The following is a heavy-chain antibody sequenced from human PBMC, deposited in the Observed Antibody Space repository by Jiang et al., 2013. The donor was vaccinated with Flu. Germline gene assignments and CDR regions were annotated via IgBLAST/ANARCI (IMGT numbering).Heavy chain of an antibody. CDR3: ARGGGIALDY. CDR1: GFTFTKYD. CDR2: ISAGSGGT. J-gene: IGHJ4*02. D-gene: IGHD2-15*01. Sequence: AEVKKPGASVKVSCEASGFTFTKYDIFWVRLAPGQRLEWMGWISAGSGGTTYSQKFQGRVTITRDTSATTAYMEVNSLRSEDTAVYYCARGGGIALDYWGQGTLVTVSS. V-gene: IGHV1-3*01.